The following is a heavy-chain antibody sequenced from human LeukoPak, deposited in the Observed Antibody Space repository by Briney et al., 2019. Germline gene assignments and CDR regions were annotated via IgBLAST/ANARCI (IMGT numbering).Heavy chain of an antibody. J-gene: IGHJ4*02. CDR2: MNPNSGNT. Sequence: ASVKVSCKASGYTFTSYDINWVRQATGQGLEWMGWMNPNSGNTGYAQKFQGRVTMTRNTSISTAYMELSSLRSEDTAVYYCVRGVTTVATHLFDYWGQGTLVAVSS. CDR3: VRGVTTVATHLFDY. V-gene: IGHV1-8*01. D-gene: IGHD4-23*01. CDR1: GYTFTSYD.